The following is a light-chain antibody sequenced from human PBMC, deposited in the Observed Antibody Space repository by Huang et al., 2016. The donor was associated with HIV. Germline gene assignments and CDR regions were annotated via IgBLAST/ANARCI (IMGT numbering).Light chain of an antibody. CDR3: QHYDNLRT. Sequence: DIQMTQSPSSLSASVGDRVTITCQASQDINNYLNWYQKKPGKAPKLLIYDASNLETGVSSRFSGSGSGTDFTFTISSLQPEDIATYYCQHYDNLRTFGQGTKVEIK. CDR1: QDINNY. J-gene: IGKJ1*01. CDR2: DAS. V-gene: IGKV1-33*01.